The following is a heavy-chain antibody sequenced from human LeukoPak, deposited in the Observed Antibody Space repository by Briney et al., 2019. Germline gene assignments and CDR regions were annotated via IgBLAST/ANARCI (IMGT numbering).Heavy chain of an antibody. CDR2: INPNSGGT. V-gene: IGHV1-2*02. Sequence: ASVTVSCKASGYTFTGYYMNWVRQAPGQGLEGMGWINPNSGGTNYAQKFQGRVTMTRDTSISTAYMELSRLRSDDTAVYYCAREMTTVTTSAFDIWGQGTMVTVSS. D-gene: IGHD4-17*01. CDR3: AREMTTVTTSAFDI. CDR1: GYTFTGYY. J-gene: IGHJ3*02.